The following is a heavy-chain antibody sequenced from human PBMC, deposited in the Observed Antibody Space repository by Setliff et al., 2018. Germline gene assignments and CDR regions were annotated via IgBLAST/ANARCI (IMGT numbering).Heavy chain of an antibody. CDR1: GGTFSSYG. V-gene: IGHV1-69*05. CDR3: VREGVDSRSSTDYRYYMDV. D-gene: IGHD3-22*01. Sequence: SVKVSCKASGGTFSSYGVSWVRQAPGQGLEWMGGTIPMFGTTDYAQKFQGRVTIITDESTSTAFMQLSSLRSEDTAVYYCVREGVDSRSSTDYRYYMDVWGKGTTVTVSS. CDR2: TIPMFGTT. J-gene: IGHJ6*03.